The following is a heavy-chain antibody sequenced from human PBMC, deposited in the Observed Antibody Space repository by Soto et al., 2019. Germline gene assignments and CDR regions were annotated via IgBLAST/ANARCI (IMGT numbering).Heavy chain of an antibody. D-gene: IGHD1-26*01. CDR3: ARVDTSMGATCVSY. CDR2: IYYSGST. V-gene: IGHV4-31*01. CDR1: GGSISSGGYY. Sequence: QVQLQESGPGLVKPSQTLSLTCTVSGGSISSGGYYWSWIRQHPGKGLEWIGYIYYSGSTYYNPSLKSPVTKSVDTSKNQFSLKLSSVTAADTAVYYCARVDTSMGATCVSYWGQGTLVTVSS. J-gene: IGHJ4*02.